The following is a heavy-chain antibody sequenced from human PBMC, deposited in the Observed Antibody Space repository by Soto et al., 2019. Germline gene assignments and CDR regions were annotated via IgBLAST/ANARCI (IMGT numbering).Heavy chain of an antibody. D-gene: IGHD3-3*01. Sequence: SETLSLTCTVSGGSISSGDYSWSWVRQSPGKGLEWIGHIYNSGITYYNPSLKSRVVISIDTSRNQFSLRLNSLTAADKAVYFCARGVTVFGLVSRFWFDPWGQGTVVTVSS. CDR3: ARGVTVFGLVSRFWFDP. CDR1: GGSISSGDYS. J-gene: IGHJ5*02. CDR2: IYNSGIT. V-gene: IGHV4-30-4*01.